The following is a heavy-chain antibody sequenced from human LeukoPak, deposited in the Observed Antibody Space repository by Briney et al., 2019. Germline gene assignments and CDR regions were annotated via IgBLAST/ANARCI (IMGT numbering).Heavy chain of an antibody. CDR1: GFTFSSQW. V-gene: IGHV3-74*03. CDR3: LRGLLGDHDY. CDR2: INPDGTTT. J-gene: IGHJ4*02. Sequence: PGGSLRLSCAASGFTFSSQWMHWLRQAPGKGLMWVSRINPDGTTTTYADSVKGRFTISRDNAKNTVYLQMNSLRSEDTAVYYCLRGLLGDHDYWGQGTLVTVSS. D-gene: IGHD1-26*01.